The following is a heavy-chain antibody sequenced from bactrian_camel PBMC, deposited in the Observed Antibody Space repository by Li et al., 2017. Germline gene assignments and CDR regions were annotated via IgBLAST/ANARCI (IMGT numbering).Heavy chain of an antibody. V-gene: IGHV3S1*01. CDR3: ARDSNGRE. CDR2: INVDSGRT. D-gene: IGHD3*01. J-gene: IGHJ4*01. Sequence: HVQLVESGGGSVRPGGSLTLSCAASGFTFSDTEMSWVRQASGKGLEWVSMINVDSGRTSYVDSVKGRFTSSRDNAKNTMNLEMTSLKSEDTALYYCARDSNGRERGQGTQVTVS. CDR1: GFTFSDTE.